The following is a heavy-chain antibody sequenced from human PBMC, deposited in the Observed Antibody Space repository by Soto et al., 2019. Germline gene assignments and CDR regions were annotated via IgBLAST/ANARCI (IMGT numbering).Heavy chain of an antibody. Sequence: SETLSLTCTVSGASISPYYWSWIRQSPGKGLEWIGFIYYSGSTNYNPSLKSRVTISVDTSNNQFSLRLSSVTAADTAVYYCARDPGDGDYEGYYYYGMDVWGQGTKVTVSS. J-gene: IGHJ6*02. D-gene: IGHD4-17*01. CDR1: GASISPYY. CDR2: IYYSGST. V-gene: IGHV4-59*12. CDR3: ARDPGDGDYEGYYYYGMDV.